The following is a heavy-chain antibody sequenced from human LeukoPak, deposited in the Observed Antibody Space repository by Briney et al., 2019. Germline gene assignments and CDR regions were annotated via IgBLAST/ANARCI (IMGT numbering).Heavy chain of an antibody. Sequence: GGSLRLSCAASGFTFSSYEMNWVRQAPGKGLEWVSYISSSGGTIYYADSVKGRFTISRDNAKNSLYLQMNSLRAEDTAVYYCARVFDSGSQAYFYYMDVWGKGTTVTIFS. V-gene: IGHV3-48*03. J-gene: IGHJ6*03. CDR2: ISSSGGTI. D-gene: IGHD3-10*01. CDR3: ARVFDSGSQAYFYYMDV. CDR1: GFTFSSYE.